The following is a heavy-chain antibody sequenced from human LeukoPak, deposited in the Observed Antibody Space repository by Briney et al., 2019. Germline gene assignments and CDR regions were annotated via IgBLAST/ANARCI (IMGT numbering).Heavy chain of an antibody. J-gene: IGHJ4*02. V-gene: IGHV3-21*01. CDR2: ISSSSSYI. CDR3: ASSLFPAYYFDY. Sequence: GGSLRLSCAASGFTFSSYSMNWVRQAPGKGLEWVSSISSSSSYIYYADSVKGRFTISGDNAKNSLYLQMNSLRAEDTAVYYCASSLFPAYYFDYWGQGTLVTVSS. CDR1: GFTFSSYS.